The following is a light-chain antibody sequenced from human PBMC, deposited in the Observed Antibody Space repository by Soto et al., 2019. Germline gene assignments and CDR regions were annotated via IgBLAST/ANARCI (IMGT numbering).Light chain of an antibody. V-gene: IGLV2-14*03. CDR1: SSDVGVSDY. CDR3: SSSTSSSTSV. CDR2: DVS. Sequence: QSVLTQPASVSGSPGQSITISCTGTSSDVGVSDYVSWYQHHPSKAPRLIIYDVSNRPSGVSNRFSGSKSGNTASLTISGLQAEDEADYYCSSSTSSSTSVFGGGTKLTVL. J-gene: IGLJ2*01.